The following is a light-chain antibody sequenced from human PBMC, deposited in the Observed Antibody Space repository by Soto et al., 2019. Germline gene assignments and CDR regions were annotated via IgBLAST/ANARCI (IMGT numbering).Light chain of an antibody. V-gene: IGKV3-15*01. CDR3: QQYDDWPPWT. CDR2: GAS. J-gene: IGKJ1*01. Sequence: EIVMTQSPATLSVSPGERVTLSCRASESVSSNLAWYQQKPGQAPRLLMYGASTRATDIPARFSGSGSGTEFTLTISSLQSEDFAVYYCQQYDDWPPWTFGQGTKVDIK. CDR1: ESVSSN.